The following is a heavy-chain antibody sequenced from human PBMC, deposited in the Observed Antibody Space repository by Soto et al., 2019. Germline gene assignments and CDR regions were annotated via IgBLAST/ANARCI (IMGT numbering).Heavy chain of an antibody. J-gene: IGHJ4*02. CDR2: ISSTTNYI. CDR1: GFTFTRYS. CDR3: ARESEDLTSNFDY. V-gene: IGHV3-21*06. Sequence: GESLKISCAASGFTFTRYSMNWVRQAPGKGLEWVSSISSTTNYIYYGDSMKGRFTISRDNAKNSLYLEMNSLRAEDTAVYYCARESEDLTSNFDYWGQGTLVTVS.